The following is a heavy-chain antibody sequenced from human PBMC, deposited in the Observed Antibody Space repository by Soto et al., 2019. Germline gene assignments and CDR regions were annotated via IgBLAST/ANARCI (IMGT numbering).Heavy chain of an antibody. D-gene: IGHD3-10*01. CDR1: GGTFSSYA. CDR3: ARKDYGSGSHWCDP. J-gene: IGHJ5*02. CDR2: IIPIFGTA. V-gene: IGHV1-69*01. Sequence: QVQLVQSGAEVKKPGSSVKVSCKASGGTFSSYAISWVRQAPGQGLEWMGGIIPIFGTANYAQKFQGRVKTAADEYTSTAYMELSSLRSEDTAVYYCARKDYGSGSHWCDPWGQGTLVTVSS.